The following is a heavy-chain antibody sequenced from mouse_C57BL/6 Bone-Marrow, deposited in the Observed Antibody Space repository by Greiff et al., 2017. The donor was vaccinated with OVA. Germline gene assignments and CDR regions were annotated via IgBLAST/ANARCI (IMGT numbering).Heavy chain of an antibody. CDR3: ARWGYFDY. J-gene: IGHJ2*01. CDR1: GYTFTSYT. Sequence: LVESGAELARPGASVKMSCKASGYTFTSYTMHWVKQRPGQGLEWIGYINPSSGYTKYNQKFKDKATLTADKSSSTAYMQLSSLTSEDSAVYYCARWGYFDYWGQGTTLTVSS. V-gene: IGHV1-4*01. D-gene: IGHD4-1*01. CDR2: INPSSGYT.